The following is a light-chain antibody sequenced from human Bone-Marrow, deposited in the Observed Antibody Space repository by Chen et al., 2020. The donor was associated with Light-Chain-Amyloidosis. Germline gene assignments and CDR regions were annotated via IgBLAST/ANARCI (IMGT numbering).Light chain of an antibody. V-gene: IGLV1-40*01. J-gene: IGLJ3*02. CDR2: GKN. Sequence: QAVLTQPPSVSGAPGQRVTISCTGSSSSIGAGYDVHWYQQFPGAAPKVVIFGKNNRPSGVPDRFSGSKSGTSASLAITGLQAEDEAVYYCQSYDSSLGGWVFGGGTKLTVL. CDR3: QSYDSSLGGWV. CDR1: SSSIGAGYD.